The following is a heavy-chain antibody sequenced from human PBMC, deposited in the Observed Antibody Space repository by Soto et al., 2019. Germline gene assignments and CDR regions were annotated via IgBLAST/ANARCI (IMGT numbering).Heavy chain of an antibody. Sequence: GGSLRLSCEASGFTLSNYGMNWVRQAPGKGLEWVASISSSSSFIYYADSVKGRFTISRDNARNSIYLQMSSLRGEDTAVYYCARVIVGSTSAFDYWGQGALVTVSS. V-gene: IGHV3-21*01. J-gene: IGHJ4*02. CDR3: ARVIVGSTSAFDY. CDR2: ISSSSSFI. CDR1: GFTLSNYG. D-gene: IGHD1-26*01.